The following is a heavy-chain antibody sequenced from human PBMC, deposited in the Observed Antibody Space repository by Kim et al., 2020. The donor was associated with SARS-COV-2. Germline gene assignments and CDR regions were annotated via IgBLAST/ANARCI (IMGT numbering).Heavy chain of an antibody. Sequence: SETLSLTCAVYGGSFSGYYWSWIRQPPGKGLEWIGEINHSGSTNYNPSLKSRVTISVDTSKNQFSLKLSSVTAADTAVYYCARVPRGARYGMDVWGQGTT. CDR1: GGSFSGYY. CDR2: INHSGST. CDR3: ARVPRGARYGMDV. D-gene: IGHD3-16*01. V-gene: IGHV4-34*01. J-gene: IGHJ6*02.